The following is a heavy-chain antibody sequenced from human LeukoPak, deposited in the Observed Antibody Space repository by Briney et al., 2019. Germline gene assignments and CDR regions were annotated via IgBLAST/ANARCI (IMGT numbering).Heavy chain of an antibody. J-gene: IGHJ4*02. CDR2: ISGNGGST. V-gene: IGHV3-64*01. CDR1: GFTFSSYA. D-gene: IGHD3-10*01. Sequence: PGGSLRLSCAASGFTFSSYAMHWVRQALGKGLEYVSAISGNGGSTYYANTVKGRFTISRDNSKNTLYLQMGSLRAEDMAVYYCARGEAKMYYYGSGTFDYWGQGTLVTVSS. CDR3: ARGEAKMYYYGSGTFDY.